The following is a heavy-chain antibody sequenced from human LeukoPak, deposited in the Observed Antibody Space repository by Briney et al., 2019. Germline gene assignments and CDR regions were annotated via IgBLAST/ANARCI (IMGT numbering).Heavy chain of an antibody. CDR1: GFIFNGYN. V-gene: IGHV3-7*03. CDR3: AKGLGWDSSGYSDY. D-gene: IGHD3-22*01. Sequence: GGSLRLSCATSGFIFNGYNMNWVRQAPGKGLEWVADIKQDGSEKYYVDSVKGRFTISRDNAKNSLYLQMNSLRAEDTALYYCAKGLGWDSSGYSDYWGQGTLVTVSS. J-gene: IGHJ4*02. CDR2: IKQDGSEK.